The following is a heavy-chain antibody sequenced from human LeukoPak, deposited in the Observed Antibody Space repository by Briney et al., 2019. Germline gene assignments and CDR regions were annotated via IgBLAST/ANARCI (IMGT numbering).Heavy chain of an antibody. CDR1: GGAFSSYG. CDR2: IIPILGMA. Sequence: ASVKVSCKASGGAFSSYGITWVRQAPGQGPEWMGRIIPILGMADYAQNFRGRVTITADKSTRTAYMEMSSLRFEDTAVYYCARDGGWLQTHNHYYYHGLDDWGQGTTVTVSS. D-gene: IGHD5-24*01. CDR3: ARDGGWLQTHNHYYYHGLDD. J-gene: IGHJ6*02. V-gene: IGHV1-69*04.